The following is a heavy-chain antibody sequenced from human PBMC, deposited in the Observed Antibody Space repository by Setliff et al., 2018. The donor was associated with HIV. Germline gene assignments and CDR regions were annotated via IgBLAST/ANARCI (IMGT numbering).Heavy chain of an antibody. CDR1: GFTFNSYA. V-gene: IGHV3-30*04. Sequence: PGGSLRLSCAASGFTFNSYAMHWVRQAPGKGLQWVSVISYDGNNKKYADSVKGRFTISRDNSKNTLYLQMNSLRAEDTAVYYCARPLLRTNTVYGILGNWFDSWGRGTLVTVSS. CDR3: ARPLLRTNTVYGILGNWFDS. D-gene: IGHD2-8*01. J-gene: IGHJ5*01. CDR2: ISYDGNNK.